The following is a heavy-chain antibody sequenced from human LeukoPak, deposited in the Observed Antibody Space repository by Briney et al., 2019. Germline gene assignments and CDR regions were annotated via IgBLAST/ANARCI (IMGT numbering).Heavy chain of an antibody. CDR2: ISGSGGST. CDR3: AKDPSSGLPNYFDY. V-gene: IGHV3-23*01. J-gene: IGHJ4*02. CDR1: GFTFSIQA. Sequence: QPGGSLSLSCAPSGFTFSIQAMSWVRHAPGRGLEWFSAISGSGGSTYYADSVKGRFTISRDNSKNTLYLQMNSLRAEDTAVHYCAKDPSSGLPNYFDYWGQGTLVTVSS. D-gene: IGHD3-22*01.